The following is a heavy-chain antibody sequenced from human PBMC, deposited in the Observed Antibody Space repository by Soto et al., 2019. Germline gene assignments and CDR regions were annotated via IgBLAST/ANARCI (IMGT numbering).Heavy chain of an antibody. CDR2: INHSGST. V-gene: IGHV4-34*01. CDR1: GGSFGGYY. D-gene: IGHD4-17*01. Sequence: PSETLSLTCAVYGGSFGGYYWSWIGQRPGKGLEWIGEINHSGSTNYNPSLKSRVTISVDTSKNQFSLKLSSVTAADTAVYYCARGETTAGWFDPWGQGTLVTVSS. J-gene: IGHJ5*02. CDR3: ARGETTAGWFDP.